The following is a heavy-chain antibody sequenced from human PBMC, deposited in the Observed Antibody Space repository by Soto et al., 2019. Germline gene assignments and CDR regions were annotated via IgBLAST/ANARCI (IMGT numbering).Heavy chain of an antibody. CDR2: VYYRGST. Sequence: QVQLQESGPGLVKPSQTLSLTCTVSGGSISSGGYYWSWIRQHPGKGLEWIGYVYYRGSTYYNPSLKSRVTISVDTSKNQFSLKLSSVTAADTAVYYCAREADYGDYGAREFYYYYGMDVWGQGTTVTVSS. CDR1: GGSISSGGYY. D-gene: IGHD4-17*01. J-gene: IGHJ6*02. CDR3: AREADYGDYGAREFYYYYGMDV. V-gene: IGHV4-31*03.